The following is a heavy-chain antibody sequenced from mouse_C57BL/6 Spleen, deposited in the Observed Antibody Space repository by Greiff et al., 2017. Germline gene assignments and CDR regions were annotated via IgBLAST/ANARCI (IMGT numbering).Heavy chain of an antibody. J-gene: IGHJ4*01. CDR2: IYPGSGNT. CDR1: GYSFTSYY. CDR3: ARDYGSSYAMDY. D-gene: IGHD1-1*01. Sequence: VQLKESGPELVKPGASVKISCKASGYSFTSYYIHWVKQRPGQGLEWIGWIYPGSGNTKYNEKFKGKATLTADTSSSTAYMQLSSLTSEDSAVYYCARDYGSSYAMDYWGQGTSVTVSS. V-gene: IGHV1-66*01.